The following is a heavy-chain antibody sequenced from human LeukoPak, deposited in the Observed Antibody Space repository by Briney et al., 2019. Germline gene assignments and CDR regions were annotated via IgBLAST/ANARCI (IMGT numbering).Heavy chain of an antibody. V-gene: IGHV5-51*01. CDR2: IYPGDSGT. Sequence: GESLKISCKGSGDKFTIHWSGWMRQMQGKFLECMRMIYPGDSGTRYSTSFHRQAPISADRSTSTAYLQWTSLKASPTALYYCARSIYGGNSALDYWGQGTLVTVSS. CDR3: ARSIYGGNSALDY. D-gene: IGHD4-23*01. J-gene: IGHJ4*02. CDR1: GDKFTIHW.